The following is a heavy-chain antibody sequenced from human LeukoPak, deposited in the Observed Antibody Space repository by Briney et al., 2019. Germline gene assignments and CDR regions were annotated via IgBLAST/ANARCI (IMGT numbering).Heavy chain of an antibody. CDR2: IKSKIDGGTT. V-gene: IGHV3-15*01. J-gene: IGHJ4*02. Sequence: GGSLRLSCAASGFTVSSNYMSWVRQAPGKGLEWVGRIKSKIDGGTTDYAAPVKGRFTISRDDSKNTLYLQMSSLKTEDTAVYYCTTPTIWGQGTLVTVSS. CDR1: GFTVSSNY. CDR3: TTPTI. D-gene: IGHD4/OR15-4a*01.